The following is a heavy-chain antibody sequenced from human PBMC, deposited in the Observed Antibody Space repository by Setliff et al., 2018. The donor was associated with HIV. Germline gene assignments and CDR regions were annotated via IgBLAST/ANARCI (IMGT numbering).Heavy chain of an antibody. CDR3: ARDERFADYVGYFFDS. Sequence: GGSLRLSCVTSGFTFDTFHMNWVRQAPGKGLEWVSSISGSGTSVDYADSVRGRFTISRDNAKNTLYLQLNTLRAEDTAVYYCARDERFADYVGYFFDSWGQGTLVTVSS. J-gene: IGHJ4*02. D-gene: IGHD3-10*02. V-gene: IGHV3-21*01. CDR2: ISGSGTSV. CDR1: GFTFDTFH.